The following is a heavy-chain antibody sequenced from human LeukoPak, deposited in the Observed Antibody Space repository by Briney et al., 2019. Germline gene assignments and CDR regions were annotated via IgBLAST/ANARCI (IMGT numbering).Heavy chain of an antibody. J-gene: IGHJ4*02. V-gene: IGHV3-30*03. D-gene: IGHD6-13*01. CDR2: ISYDGSNK. Sequence: GGSLRLSCAASGFTFSSYGMHWVRQAPGKGLEWVAVISYDGSNKYYADSVKGRFTISRDNSKNTLYLQMNSLRAEDTAVYYCARAYNGYSSSWYPFDYWGQGTLVTVSS. CDR1: GFTFSSYG. CDR3: ARAYNGYSSSWYPFDY.